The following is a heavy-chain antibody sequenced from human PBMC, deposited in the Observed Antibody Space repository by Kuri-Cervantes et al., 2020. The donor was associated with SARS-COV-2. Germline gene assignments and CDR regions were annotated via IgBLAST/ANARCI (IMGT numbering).Heavy chain of an antibody. D-gene: IGHD2/OR15-2a*01. Sequence: GESLKISCAASGFIFSNYGMHWVRQSPGKGLEWVAFTSYDGSNAYYADSVRGRFTVSRDNSKNTLSLQMNGLRAEDTAVYYCAKDIGTRSTNFVTYDYWGQGDQVTVSS. CDR1: GFIFSNYG. CDR2: TSYDGSNA. J-gene: IGHJ4*02. V-gene: IGHV3-30*18. CDR3: AKDIGTRSTNFVTYDY.